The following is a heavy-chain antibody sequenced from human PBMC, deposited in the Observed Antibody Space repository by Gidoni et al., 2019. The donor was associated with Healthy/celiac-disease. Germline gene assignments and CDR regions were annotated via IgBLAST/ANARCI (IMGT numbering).Heavy chain of an antibody. CDR1: GFSLSTSGMR. D-gene: IGHD4-17*01. CDR3: ARTTVTHNWFDP. CDR2: IDWDDDK. V-gene: IGHV2-70*04. Sequence: QVTLKESGPALVKPTQTLTLTCTFSGFSLSTSGMRVSWIRQPPGKALEWLARIDWDDDKFYSTSLKTRLTISKDTSKNQVVLTMTNMDPVDTATYYCARTTVTHNWFDPWGQEPWSPSPQ. J-gene: IGHJ5*02.